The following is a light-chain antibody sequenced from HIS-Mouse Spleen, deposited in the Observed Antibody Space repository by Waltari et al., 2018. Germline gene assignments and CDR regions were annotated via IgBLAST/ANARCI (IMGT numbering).Light chain of an antibody. V-gene: IGLV3-10*01. J-gene: IGLJ2*01. CDR1: ALPKKY. CDR2: EDS. Sequence: SYELTQPPSVAVSPGKTARITCSGDALPKKYAYGYQQKSGQAPVLVIYEDSKRPSGIPERFSGSSSGTMATLTISGAQVEDEADYYCYSTDSSGNHRVF. CDR3: YSTDSSGNHRV.